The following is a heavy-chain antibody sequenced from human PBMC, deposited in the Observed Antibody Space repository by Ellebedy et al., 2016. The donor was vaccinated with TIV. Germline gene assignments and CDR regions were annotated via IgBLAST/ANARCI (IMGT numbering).Heavy chain of an antibody. CDR2: IDYSGST. CDR3: ARAEREGYCSGGSCSTWFDP. J-gene: IGHJ5*02. V-gene: IGHV4-31*03. Sequence: SETLSLXCTVSGGSIRRGGYYWSWIRQHPGKGLEWLGYIDYSGSTYYNPSLKSRLKISVDTSKNQFSLRLSSVTAADTAVYYCARAEREGYCSGGSCSTWFDPWGQGTLVTVSS. CDR1: GGSIRRGGYY. D-gene: IGHD2-15*01.